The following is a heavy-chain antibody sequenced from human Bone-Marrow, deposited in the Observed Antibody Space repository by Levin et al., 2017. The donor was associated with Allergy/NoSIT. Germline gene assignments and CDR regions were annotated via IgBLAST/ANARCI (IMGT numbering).Heavy chain of an antibody. V-gene: IGHV3-23*01. D-gene: IGHD3-22*01. Sequence: GGSLRLSCAASGFTFSSYAMSWVRQAPGKGLEWVSAISGSGGSTYYADSVKGRFTISRDNSKNTLYLQMNSLRAEDTAVYYCAKASRGPPHYYDSSGYDYWGQGTLVTVSS. CDR3: AKASRGPPHYYDSSGYDY. J-gene: IGHJ4*02. CDR1: GFTFSSYA. CDR2: ISGSGGST.